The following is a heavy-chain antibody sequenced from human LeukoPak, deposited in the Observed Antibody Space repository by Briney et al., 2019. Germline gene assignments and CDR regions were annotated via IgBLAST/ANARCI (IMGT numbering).Heavy chain of an antibody. J-gene: IGHJ4*02. CDR3: ARGGVYMSLDY. CDR2: IIPNSGGT. Sequence: ASVKVSCKASGYTFTDYYMHWVRQAPGQGLEWMGWIIPNSGGTNFAQKFQGRVTMTRDTSITTAYMELSRLRSDDTAVYFCARGGVYMSLDYWGQGTLVTVSS. CDR1: GYTFTDYY. D-gene: IGHD1-14*01. V-gene: IGHV1-2*02.